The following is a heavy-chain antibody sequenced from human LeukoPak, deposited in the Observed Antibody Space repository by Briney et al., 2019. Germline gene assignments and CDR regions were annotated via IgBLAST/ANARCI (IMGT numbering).Heavy chain of an antibody. V-gene: IGHV1-69*05. D-gene: IGHD6-13*01. CDR1: GGTFSSYA. CDR2: IIPIFGTA. J-gene: IGHJ3*02. Sequence: AASVKVSCKASGGTFSSYAISWVRQAPGQGLEWMGGIIPIFGTANYAQKFQGRVTITTDESTSTAYMELSSLRSEDTAVYYCASGSWYGGYGAFDIWGQGTMVTVSS. CDR3: ASGSWYGGYGAFDI.